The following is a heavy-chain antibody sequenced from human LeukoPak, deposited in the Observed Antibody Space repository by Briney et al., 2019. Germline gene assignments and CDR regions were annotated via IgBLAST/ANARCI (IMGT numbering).Heavy chain of an antibody. CDR1: GGSISSSSYY. Sequence: PSETLSLTCTVSGGSISSSSYYWGWIRQPPGKGLEWIGSIYYSGSTYYNPSLKSRVTISVDTSKNQFSLKLSSVTAADTAVYYCARAHCSGGSCYSIRFDPWGQGTLVTVSS. CDR2: IYYSGST. J-gene: IGHJ5*02. CDR3: ARAHCSGGSCYSIRFDP. V-gene: IGHV4-39*07. D-gene: IGHD2-15*01.